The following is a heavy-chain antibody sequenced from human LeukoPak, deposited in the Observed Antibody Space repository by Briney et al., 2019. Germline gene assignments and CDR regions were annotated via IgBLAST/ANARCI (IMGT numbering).Heavy chain of an antibody. V-gene: IGHV1-24*01. D-gene: IGHD3-3*01. Sequence: ASVKVSCKVSGYTLTELSMHWVRQAPGKGLEWMGGFEPADGEIIYAQKFQGRVTMTEDTSTDTAFMELRSLRSEDTAVYYCATGGLYDFLDYWGQGTLVTVSS. CDR3: ATGGLYDFLDY. CDR2: FEPADGEI. J-gene: IGHJ4*02. CDR1: GYTLTELS.